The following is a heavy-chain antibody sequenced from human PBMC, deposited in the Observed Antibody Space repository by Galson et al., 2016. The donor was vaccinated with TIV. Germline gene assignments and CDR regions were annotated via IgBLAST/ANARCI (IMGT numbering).Heavy chain of an antibody. V-gene: IGHV1-69*02. CDR2: IIPILGIA. J-gene: IGHJ6*03. Sequence: SVKVSCKASGGTFSSFTISWVRQAPGQGLEWMGRIIPILGIANYAQKFQGRLSIIADKSTSTAYMEMSSLRSVDTAVYYCASDHEGDSWSGSYRVGCYNFMDVWGKGTTVTVSS. CDR3: ASDHEGDSWSGSYRVGCYNFMDV. D-gene: IGHD3-3*01. CDR1: GGTFSSFT.